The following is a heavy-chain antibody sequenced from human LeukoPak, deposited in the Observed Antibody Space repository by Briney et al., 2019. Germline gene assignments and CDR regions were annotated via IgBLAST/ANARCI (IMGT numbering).Heavy chain of an antibody. CDR2: IDPSDSYT. CDR1: GYSFTSYW. J-gene: IGHJ4*02. V-gene: IGHV5-10-1*01. CDR3: ARSEVINIAAAADY. Sequence: PGESLKISCQGSGYSFTSYWISWVRQMPGKGLEWMGRIDPSDSYTTYSPSFQGHVTISADKSISTAYLQWSSLKASDTAMYYCARSEVINIAAAADYWGQGTLVTVSS. D-gene: IGHD6-13*01.